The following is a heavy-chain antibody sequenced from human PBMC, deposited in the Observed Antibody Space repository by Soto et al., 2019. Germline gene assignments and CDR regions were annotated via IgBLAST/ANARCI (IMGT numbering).Heavy chain of an antibody. CDR1: RGSISSGGYH. CDR3: ARDRGDLGSGMDV. CDR2: ISYSGST. V-gene: IGHV4-31*03. D-gene: IGHD7-27*01. Sequence: QVQLQESGPGLVKPSQTLSLTCTVSRGSISSGGYHWNWIRQHPGKGLESIGYISYSGSTFYNPSLKSRVTISLDTSKNQFFLKLISVTAADTAVYYCARDRGDLGSGMDVWGQGTTVTVSS. J-gene: IGHJ6*02.